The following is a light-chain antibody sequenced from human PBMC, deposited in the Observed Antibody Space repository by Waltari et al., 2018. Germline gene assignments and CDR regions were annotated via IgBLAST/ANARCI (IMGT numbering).Light chain of an antibody. CDR3: SSQSTKNGGI. V-gene: IGLV2-14*03. CDR2: DVN. Sequence: QSALTQPASVSGSPGQSITISCTGTSSDVGGYDSVSWYENHPGQAPKVIIYDVNKRPSGVSNRFSGPKSGNPASLTISGLQAEDEATFYGSSQSTKNGGIFGGGTKVTVL. J-gene: IGLJ2*01. CDR1: SSDVGGYDS.